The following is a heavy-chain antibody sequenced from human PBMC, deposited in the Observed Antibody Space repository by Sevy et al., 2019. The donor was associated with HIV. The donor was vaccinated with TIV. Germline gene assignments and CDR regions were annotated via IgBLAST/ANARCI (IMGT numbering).Heavy chain of an antibody. CDR2: IYYSGST. D-gene: IGHD1-26*01. Sequence: SDTLSLTCTVSGGSISSYYWSWIRQPPGKGLEWIGYIYYSGSTNYNPSLKSRVTISVDTSKNQLSLKLSSVTAADTAVYYCARALGHELNNWFDPWGQGTLVTVSS. CDR3: ARALGHELNNWFDP. J-gene: IGHJ5*02. V-gene: IGHV4-59*07. CDR1: GGSISSYY.